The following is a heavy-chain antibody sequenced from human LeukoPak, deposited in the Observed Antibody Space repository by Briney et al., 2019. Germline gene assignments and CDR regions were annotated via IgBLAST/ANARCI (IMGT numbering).Heavy chain of an antibody. CDR1: GGSFSGYY. D-gene: IGHD3-10*01. V-gene: IGHV4-34*01. Sequence: KPSETQSLTCAVYGGSFSGYYWSWIRQTPGKGLEWIGEINHSGSTNYNPSLKSRVTISVDTSKNQFSLRLSSVTAADTAVYYCARSGLTLWGQGTLVTVSS. CDR2: INHSGST. CDR3: ARSGLTL. J-gene: IGHJ4*02.